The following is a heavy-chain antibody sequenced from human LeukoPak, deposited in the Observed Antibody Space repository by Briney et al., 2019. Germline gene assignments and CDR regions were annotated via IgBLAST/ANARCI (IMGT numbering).Heavy chain of an antibody. V-gene: IGHV3-66*01. J-gene: IGHJ3*02. CDR1: GFTFSSYW. CDR3: ARSTFLSDAFDI. CDR2: IYIGGSP. Sequence: GGSLRLSCAASGFTFSSYWMTWVRQAPGKGLEWLSVIYIGGSPYYADSVKGRFTISRDNSKNTLYLQMNSLRAEDTAVYYCARSTFLSDAFDIWGQGTMVTVSS.